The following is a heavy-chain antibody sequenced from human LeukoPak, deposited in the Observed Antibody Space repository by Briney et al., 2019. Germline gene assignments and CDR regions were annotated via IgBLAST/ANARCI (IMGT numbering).Heavy chain of an antibody. CDR1: GLTFSTYD. Sequence: GSLRLSCAASGLTFSTYDMHWVRQATGAGLEWVSGIGKGGDTYYVGSVKGRFTISRENAKNSLYLQMNSLRSGDTAVYYCARGGYSGFDVWGQGTVVTVSS. V-gene: IGHV3-13*04. CDR3: ARGGYSGFDV. J-gene: IGHJ3*01. CDR2: IGKGGDT. D-gene: IGHD5-12*01.